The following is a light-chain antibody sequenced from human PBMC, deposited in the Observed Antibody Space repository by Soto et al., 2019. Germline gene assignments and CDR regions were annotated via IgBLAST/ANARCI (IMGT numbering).Light chain of an antibody. CDR2: LAS. CDR3: QDYSSARWT. Sequence: DIQMTQSPSSLSASVGDRVTITCRASQGISNFLAWYQQKPGKGPKLLISLASTLQSGVPSRFSGSGSGTHLTLTTNNLQPADVATYYWQDYSSARWTFGQGTKVEVK. CDR1: QGISNF. V-gene: IGKV1-27*01. J-gene: IGKJ1*01.